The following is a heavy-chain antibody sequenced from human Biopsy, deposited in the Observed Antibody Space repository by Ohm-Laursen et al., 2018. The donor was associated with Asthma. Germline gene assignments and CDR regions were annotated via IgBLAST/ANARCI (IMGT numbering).Heavy chain of an antibody. CDR2: INAGKGNT. Sequence: ASVKVSCKASGYTFINYAIHWVRQAPGQRLEWMGWINAGKGNTKNSQKFQGRVTITRDTSASTAYMELSSLRSEDTAVYYCARERAVLVVGAEGNWFDPWGQGTMVTVSS. CDR3: ARERAVLVVGAEGNWFDP. CDR1: GYTFINYA. D-gene: IGHD2-15*01. J-gene: IGHJ3*01. V-gene: IGHV1-3*01.